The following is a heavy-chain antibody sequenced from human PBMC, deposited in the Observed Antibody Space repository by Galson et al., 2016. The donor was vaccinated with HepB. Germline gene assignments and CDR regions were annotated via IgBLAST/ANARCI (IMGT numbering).Heavy chain of an antibody. J-gene: IGHJ4*02. Sequence: SLRLSCAASGFTFRSYVMHWVRQAPGKGLEWVAVISYDGTLKYYADSVKGRFTISRDNSDNTLSLQMDSLGAEDTAVYYCARARLMVYFDYFAAWGQGSLVTFSS. CDR2: ISYDGTLK. V-gene: IGHV3-30*04. D-gene: IGHD2-8*01. CDR3: ARARLMVYFDYFAA. CDR1: GFTFRSYV.